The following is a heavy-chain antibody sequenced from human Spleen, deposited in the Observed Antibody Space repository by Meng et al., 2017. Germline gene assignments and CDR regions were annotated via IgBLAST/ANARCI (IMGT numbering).Heavy chain of an antibody. CDR3: ASDSRYFGYYYYGMDV. Sequence: ASVKVSCKASGYTFTGYYMHWVRQAPGQGLEWMGRINPNSGGTNYAQKFQCRVTMTRDTSISTAYMELSRLRSDDTAVYYCASDSRYFGYYYYGMDVWGQGTPVIVSS. J-gene: IGHJ6*02. CDR1: GYTFTGYY. D-gene: IGHD3-9*01. CDR2: INPNSGGT. V-gene: IGHV1-2*06.